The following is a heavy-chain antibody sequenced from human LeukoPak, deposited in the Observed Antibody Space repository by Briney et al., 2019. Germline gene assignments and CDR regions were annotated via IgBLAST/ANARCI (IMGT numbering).Heavy chain of an antibody. J-gene: IGHJ5*02. CDR1: GFTFSSYG. V-gene: IGHV3-33*01. CDR3: ARGLYGLSGDWFDP. D-gene: IGHD3-10*02. CDR2: IRYDGSNK. Sequence: PGGSLRLSCAASGFTFSSYGMHWVRQAPGKGLEWVAVIRYDGSNKYYADSVKGRFTISRDNSKNTLYLQMNSLRAEDTAVYYCARGLYGLSGDWFDPWGQGTLVTVSS.